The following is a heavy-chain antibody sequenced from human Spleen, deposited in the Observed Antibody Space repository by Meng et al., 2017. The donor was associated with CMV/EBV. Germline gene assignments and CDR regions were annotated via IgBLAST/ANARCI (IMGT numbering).Heavy chain of an antibody. V-gene: IGHV3-21*01. CDR2: ISSSSGYI. Sequence: GESLKISCAASGFTFSSYSMNWVRQAPGKGLEWVSSISSSSGYIYYADSVKGRFTISRDNAKNSLYLQMNSLRAEDTAVYYCARGSSGYYYYGMDVWGQGTTVTVSS. CDR1: GFTFSSYS. D-gene: IGHD3-22*01. CDR3: ARGSSGYYYYGMDV. J-gene: IGHJ6*02.